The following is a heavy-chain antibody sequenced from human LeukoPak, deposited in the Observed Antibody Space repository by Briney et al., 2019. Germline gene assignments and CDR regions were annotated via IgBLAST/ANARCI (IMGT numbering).Heavy chain of an antibody. J-gene: IGHJ5*02. CDR2: IIPIFGTA. CDR1: GGTFSSYA. Sequence: EASVTVSCKASGGTFSSYAISWVRQAPGQGLEWMGGIIPIFGTANYAQKFQGRVTITADESTSTAYMELSSLRSEDTAVYYCARARDSRLDPWGQETLVTVSS. V-gene: IGHV1-69*13. CDR3: ARARDSRLDP. D-gene: IGHD3-22*01.